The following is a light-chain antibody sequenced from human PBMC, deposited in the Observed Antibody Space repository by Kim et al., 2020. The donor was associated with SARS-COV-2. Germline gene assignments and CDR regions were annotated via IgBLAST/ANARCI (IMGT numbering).Light chain of an antibody. CDR1: SSAVGGYNY. J-gene: IGLJ1*01. CDR2: DVS. V-gene: IGLV2-14*03. CDR3: SSYTSSSTLV. Sequence: QSALTQPASVSGSPGQSITISCTGTSSAVGGYNYVSWYQRHPGKAPKLMIYDVSNRLSGVSNRFSGSKFGNLASLTISGLQAEDEADYYCSSYTSSSTLVFGTGTKVTVL.